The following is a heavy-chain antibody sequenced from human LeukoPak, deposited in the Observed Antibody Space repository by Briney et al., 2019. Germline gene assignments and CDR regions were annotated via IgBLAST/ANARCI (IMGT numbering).Heavy chain of an antibody. J-gene: IGHJ6*03. Sequence: ASVKVSCKASGYTFTSYYMHWVRQAPGQGLEWMGIINPSGGSTSYAQKFQGRVTMTRDTSTSTVYMELSSLRSEDTAVYYCARDRYGAHYYYYYLDVWGKGTTVTVSS. CDR3: ARDRYGAHYYYYYLDV. V-gene: IGHV1-46*01. CDR2: INPSGGST. CDR1: GYTFTSYY. D-gene: IGHD4-17*01.